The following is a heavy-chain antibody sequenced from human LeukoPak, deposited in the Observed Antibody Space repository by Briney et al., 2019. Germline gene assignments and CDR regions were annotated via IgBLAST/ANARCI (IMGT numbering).Heavy chain of an antibody. J-gene: IGHJ4*02. D-gene: IGHD3-10*01. CDR1: GFTFSSYW. CDR2: INHNGNVN. Sequence: GGSLRLSCAASGFTFSSYWMNWARQAPGKGLEWMASINHNGNVNYYVDSVKGRFTISRDNAKNSLYLQMSNLRAEDTAVYYCARDRLWFGELSSTFDYWGQGTLVTVSS. V-gene: IGHV3-7*03. CDR3: ARDRLWFGELSSTFDY.